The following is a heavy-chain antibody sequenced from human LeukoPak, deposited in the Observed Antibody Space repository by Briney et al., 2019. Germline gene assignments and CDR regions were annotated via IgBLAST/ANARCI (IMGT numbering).Heavy chain of an antibody. D-gene: IGHD2-15*01. Sequence: GGSLRLSCAASGFTFSSFAMSWVRRAPGKGPEWVSVISGSGGSTYHADPMKGRLTISRDNFKDTLYLQMSSLRAEDTAVYYCAKSGYCSGGNCFAWVDYWGQGTLVTVSS. CDR2: ISGSGGST. CDR1: GFTFSSFA. J-gene: IGHJ4*02. CDR3: AKSGYCSGGNCFAWVDY. V-gene: IGHV3-23*01.